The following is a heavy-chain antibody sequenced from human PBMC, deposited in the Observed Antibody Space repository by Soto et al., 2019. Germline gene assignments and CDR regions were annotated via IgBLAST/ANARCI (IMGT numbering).Heavy chain of an antibody. J-gene: IGHJ4*02. Sequence: GGSLRLSCAAYGFTFRTYAMNWVRQAPGKGLEWVAVIVGDASSIDYADSVKGRFTISRDNSKNIMYLQMTSLKVEDTATYFCAKDLRPDGRYDLDYWDREPRSPSPQ. CDR1: GFTFRTYA. D-gene: IGHD2-15*01. V-gene: IGHV3-23*01. CDR2: IVGDASSI. CDR3: AKDLRPDGRYDLDY.